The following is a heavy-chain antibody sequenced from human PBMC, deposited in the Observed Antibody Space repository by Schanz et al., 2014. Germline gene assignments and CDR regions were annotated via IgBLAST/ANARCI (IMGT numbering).Heavy chain of an antibody. CDR3: ARDKVTTLGYYGMDV. Sequence: QVQLQETGPGLVKPSETLSLTCTVSGGSMSSYYWTWIRQPPGKGLEWIGYIYYSGSTTYNPSLKSRVTISVVPSKRQFSLKLSSVTAADTAVYYCARDKVTTLGYYGMDVWGQGTTVTVSS. J-gene: IGHJ6*02. D-gene: IGHD3-10*02. V-gene: IGHV4-59*01. CDR1: GGSMSSYY. CDR2: IYYSGST.